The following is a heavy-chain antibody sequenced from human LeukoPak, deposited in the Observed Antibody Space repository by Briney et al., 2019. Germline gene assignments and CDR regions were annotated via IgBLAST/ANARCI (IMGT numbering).Heavy chain of an antibody. J-gene: IGHJ4*02. D-gene: IGHD4-17*01. Sequence: HSGGSLRLSCAASGFTFSSYAMSWVRQAPGKGLEWVSAISGSGGSTYYAGSVKGRFTISRDNSKNTLYLQMNSLRAEDTAVYYCAKGYYGDSAPVLVNWGQGTLVTVSS. CDR2: ISGSGGST. CDR3: AKGYYGDSAPVLVN. V-gene: IGHV3-23*01. CDR1: GFTFSSYA.